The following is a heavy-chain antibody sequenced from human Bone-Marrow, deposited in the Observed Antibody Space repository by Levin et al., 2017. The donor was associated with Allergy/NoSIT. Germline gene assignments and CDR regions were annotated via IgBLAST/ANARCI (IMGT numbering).Heavy chain of an antibody. CDR1: GVTFSSYA. V-gene: IGHV1-69*13. CDR2: STPIFGTT. CDR3: ARGTPMVGGVRSPDYGMDV. Sequence: ASVKVSCRTSGVTFSSYAISWVRQATGQGLEWMGGSTPIFGTTNYAQKFQGRVTITADESTSTVYMELSSLRSEDTAVYYCARGTPMVGGVRSPDYGMDVWGQGTTVTVSS. D-gene: IGHD5-18*01. J-gene: IGHJ6*02.